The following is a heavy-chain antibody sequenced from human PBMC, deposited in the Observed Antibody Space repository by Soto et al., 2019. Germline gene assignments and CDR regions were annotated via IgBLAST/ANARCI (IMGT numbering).Heavy chain of an antibody. Sequence: SETLSLTCTVSGGSISSSSYYWGWIRQPPGKGLEWIGSIYYSGSTYYNPSLKSRVTISVDTSKNQFSLKLSSVTAADTAVYYCARHKTPGYNPLPGYYYYYGMDVWGQGTTVTVAS. D-gene: IGHD5-18*01. CDR1: GGSISSSSYY. CDR3: ARHKTPGYNPLPGYYYYYGMDV. J-gene: IGHJ6*02. V-gene: IGHV4-39*01. CDR2: IYYSGST.